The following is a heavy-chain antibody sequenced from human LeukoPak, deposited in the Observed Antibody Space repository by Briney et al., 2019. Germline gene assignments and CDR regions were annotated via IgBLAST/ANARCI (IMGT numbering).Heavy chain of an antibody. CDR3: ARDRGAATYFNY. CDR2: ISHDGSNK. CDR1: GFTFSSYT. V-gene: IGHV3-30*04. Sequence: GRSLRLSCAASGFTFSSYTMHWVRQAPGKGLEWVAVISHDGSNKYYADSVKGRLTISRDNSKNTLYLQMNSLRAEDTAVYYCARDRGAATYFNYWGQGTLVTVSS. J-gene: IGHJ4*02. D-gene: IGHD2-15*01.